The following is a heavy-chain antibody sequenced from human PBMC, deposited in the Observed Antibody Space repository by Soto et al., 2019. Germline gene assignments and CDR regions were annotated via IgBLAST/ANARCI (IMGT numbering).Heavy chain of an antibody. Sequence: QLQLQESGPGLVKPSETLSLTCTVSGGSISSSSYYWGWIRQPPGKGLEWIGSIYYSGSTYYNPSLKSRVTISVDTSKNQFSLKLSSVTAADTAVYYCARVSGSYYRIDYWGQGTLVTVSS. V-gene: IGHV4-39*01. CDR3: ARVSGSYYRIDY. CDR2: IYYSGST. D-gene: IGHD1-26*01. J-gene: IGHJ4*02. CDR1: GGSISSSSYY.